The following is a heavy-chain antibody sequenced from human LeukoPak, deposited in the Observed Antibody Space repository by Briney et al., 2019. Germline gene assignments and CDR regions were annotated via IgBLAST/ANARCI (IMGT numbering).Heavy chain of an antibody. Sequence: GGSLRLSCAASGFTVSSNYMSWVRQAPGKGLEWVSSIGSSSENIYYADSVRGRFTTSRDNAKNSLFLQMSSLRAEDTAVYYCARWTTVTTKALDYWGQGTLVTVSS. V-gene: IGHV3-21*01. J-gene: IGHJ4*02. CDR3: ARWTTVTTKALDY. CDR2: IGSSSENI. CDR1: GFTVSSNY. D-gene: IGHD4-17*01.